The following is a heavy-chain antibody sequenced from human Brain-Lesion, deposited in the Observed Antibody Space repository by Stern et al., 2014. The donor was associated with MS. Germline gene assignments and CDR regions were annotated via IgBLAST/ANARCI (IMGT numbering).Heavy chain of an antibody. CDR3: ARASNTISYYYHGMDV. J-gene: IGHJ6*02. D-gene: IGHD2-2*01. Sequence: EVQLVESGGGLVKPGGSLRLSCAASGFPFSSYAMTWVRQAPGKGLEWISSIRISGDYTYYADSVKGRFTISRDNAKNSLHLQINSLSAEDTAVYYCARASNTISYYYHGMDVWGQGTTVTVSS. V-gene: IGHV3-21*01. CDR1: GFPFSSYA. CDR2: IRISGDYT.